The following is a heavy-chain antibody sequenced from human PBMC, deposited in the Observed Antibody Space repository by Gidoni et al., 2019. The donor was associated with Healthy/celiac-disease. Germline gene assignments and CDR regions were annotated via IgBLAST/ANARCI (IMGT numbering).Heavy chain of an antibody. CDR3: ARLSDGKYYYYGMDV. Sequence: FGTANYAQKFQGRVTITADESTSTAYMELSSLRSEDTAVYYCARLSDGKYYYYGMDVWGQGTTVTVSS. CDR2: FGTA. D-gene: IGHD2-21*02. J-gene: IGHJ6*02. V-gene: IGHV1-69*01.